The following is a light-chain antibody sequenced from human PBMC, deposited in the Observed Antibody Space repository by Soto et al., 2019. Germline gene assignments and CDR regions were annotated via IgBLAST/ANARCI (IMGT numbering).Light chain of an antibody. CDR1: SSDVGGYNF. V-gene: IGLV2-14*01. J-gene: IGLJ1*01. Sequence: LTHPASVNSSPGQSITITNTGTSSDVGGYNFVSWYQQHPDKAPKLMIYDVTNRPSGVSNRFSGSKSGNTASLTISGLQAEDEADYYCSSYTSISTYVFRTGTKVTVL. CDR2: DVT. CDR3: SSYTSISTYV.